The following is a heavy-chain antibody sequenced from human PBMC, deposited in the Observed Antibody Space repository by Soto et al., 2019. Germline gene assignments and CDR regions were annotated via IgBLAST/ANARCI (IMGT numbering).Heavy chain of an antibody. D-gene: IGHD3-10*01. CDR3: ARDGYDGSGSPYPAY. J-gene: IGHJ4*02. CDR1: GGSMSEYF. Sequence: SQTLSLTCSVYGGSMSEYFWSWIRQSPGKGLEWIGYIYYLGRTDYNPSLKSRVTISVDTYKRQFSLRLTSVTAADTAVYYCARDGYDGSGSPYPAYWGPGTQVTVS. V-gene: IGHV4-59*01. CDR2: IYYLGRT.